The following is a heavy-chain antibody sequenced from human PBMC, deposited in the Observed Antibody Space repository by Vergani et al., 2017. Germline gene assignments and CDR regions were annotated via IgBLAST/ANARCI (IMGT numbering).Heavy chain of an antibody. Sequence: EVQLVESGGGLVQPGGSLRLSCAASGFTFSSYSMNWVRQAPGKGLEWVSSISSSSSYIYYADSVKGRFTISRDNAKNSLYLQMNSLRAEDTAVYYCAREFNGYQLLRDDAFDIWGQGTMVTVSS. D-gene: IGHD2-2*01. CDR3: AREFNGYQLLRDDAFDI. J-gene: IGHJ3*02. CDR2: ISSSSSYI. V-gene: IGHV3-21*01. CDR1: GFTFSSYS.